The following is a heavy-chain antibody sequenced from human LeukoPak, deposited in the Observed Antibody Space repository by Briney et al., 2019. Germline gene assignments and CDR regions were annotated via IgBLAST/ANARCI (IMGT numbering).Heavy chain of an antibody. V-gene: IGHV3-23*01. CDR1: GFPLRSYP. D-gene: IGHD3-22*01. Sequence: PGGPLRLSCAAFGFPLRSYPMTWVPRAPGRGLEGVSPFRGSGGSTYYADSVKGRFTISRDNSTNTLYLQMNSLRAEDTAVYYCAKDPSFSYYTPFAYWGQGTLVTVSS. J-gene: IGHJ4*02. CDR3: AKDPSFSYYTPFAY. CDR2: FRGSGGST.